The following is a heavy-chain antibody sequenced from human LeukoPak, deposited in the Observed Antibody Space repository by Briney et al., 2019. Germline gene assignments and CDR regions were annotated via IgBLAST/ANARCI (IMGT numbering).Heavy chain of an antibody. J-gene: IGHJ4*02. CDR3: AGSGWQVYLDY. Sequence: GGSLRLSCAASGFTFTTFWMSWVRQAPGKGLEWVANIKQDGSERYYVDSVEGRFTISRDNAKNSLYLQMNSLRAEDTGVYYCAGSGWQVYLDYWGQGALVTVSS. V-gene: IGHV3-7*01. CDR1: GFTFTTFW. CDR2: IKQDGSER. D-gene: IGHD6-19*01.